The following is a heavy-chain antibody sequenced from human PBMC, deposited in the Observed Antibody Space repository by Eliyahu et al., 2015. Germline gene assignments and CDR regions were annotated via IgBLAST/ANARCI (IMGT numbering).Heavy chain of an antibody. CDR1: GFPFSSYG. V-gene: IGHV3-23*01. CDR3: AKGRAGAQWVDY. J-gene: IGHJ4*02. D-gene: IGHD1-26*01. CDR2: IRGSGGTI. Sequence: EVRLLESGGGLVQPGASLRLSCXASGFPFSSYGMXWXRQAPGKGLGWVSGIRGSGGTIYYADSVKGRFTFSRDNSKNTLSLQMNSLRPEDTAVYYCAKGRAGAQWVDYWGQGTLVTVSS.